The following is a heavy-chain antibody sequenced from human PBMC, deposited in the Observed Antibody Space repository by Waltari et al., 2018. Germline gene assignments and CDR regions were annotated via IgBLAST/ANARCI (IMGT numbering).Heavy chain of an antibody. V-gene: IGHV3-23*01. CDR2: ISGSGGST. CDR3: AKTRNYYYDSSGYYHH. D-gene: IGHD3-22*01. CDR1: GFTFSSYA. J-gene: IGHJ5*02. Sequence: EVQLLESGGGLVQPGGSLRLSCAASGFTFSSYAMSWVRQAPGTGLEWVSAISGSGGSTYYADSVKGRFTISRDNSKNTLYLQMNSLRAEDTAVYYCAKTRNYYYDSSGYYHHWGQGTLVTVSS.